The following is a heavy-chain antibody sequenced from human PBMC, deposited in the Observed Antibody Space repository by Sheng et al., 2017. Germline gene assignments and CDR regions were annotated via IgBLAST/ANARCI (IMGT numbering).Heavy chain of an antibody. CDR2: INHSGST. V-gene: IGHV4-34*01. CDR1: GGSFSGYY. Sequence: QVQLQQWGAGLLKPSETLSLTCAVYGGSFSGYYWSWIRQPPGKGLEWIGEINHSGSTNYNPSLKSRVTISVDTSKNQFSLKLSSVTATDTAVYYCARQFREYYDFWSGYYYYYYMDVWGKGTNGHR. J-gene: IGHJ6*03. CDR3: ARQFREYYDFWSGYYYYYYMDV. D-gene: IGHD3-3*01.